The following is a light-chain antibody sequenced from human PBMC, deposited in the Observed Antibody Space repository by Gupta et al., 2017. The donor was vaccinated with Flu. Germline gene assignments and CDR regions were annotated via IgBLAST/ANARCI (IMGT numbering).Light chain of an antibody. CDR1: TSNIGTNY. J-gene: IGLJ2*01. CDR2: DNN. V-gene: IGLV1-51*01. Sequence: QSVLTQPPSGSAAPGQKVTISCSGRTSNIGTNYVSWYQQVPGTAPKLLIYDNNKRPSGIPDRFSGSKSGTSATQDITGLQTGDEADYCCGTWDSSLSAVVFGGGTTLTVL. CDR3: GTWDSSLSAVV.